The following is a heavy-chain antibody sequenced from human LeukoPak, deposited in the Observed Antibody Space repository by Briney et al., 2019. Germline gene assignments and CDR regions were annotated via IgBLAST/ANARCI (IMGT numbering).Heavy chain of an antibody. V-gene: IGHV1-46*01. D-gene: IGHD2-21*02. J-gene: IGHJ5*02. Sequence: ASVKVSCKASGYTFTSYGISWVRQAPGQGLEWMGIINPSGGSTSYAQKFQGRVTMTRDMSTSTVYMELSSLRSEDTAVYYCARACGGDCYDYHTRMFDPWGQGTLVTVSS. CDR1: GYTFTSYG. CDR3: ARACGGDCYDYHTRMFDP. CDR2: INPSGGST.